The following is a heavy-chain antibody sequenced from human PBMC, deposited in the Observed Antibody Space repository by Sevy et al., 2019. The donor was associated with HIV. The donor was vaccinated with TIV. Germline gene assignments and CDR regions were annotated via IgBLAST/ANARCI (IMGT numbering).Heavy chain of an antibody. CDR2: ISSSSSYI. J-gene: IGHJ6*03. CDR1: GFTFSSYS. V-gene: IGHV3-21*01. CDR3: ARGASFKQQLATPRDYYYYMDV. D-gene: IGHD6-13*01. Sequence: GGSLRLSCAASGFTFSSYSMNWVRQAPGKGLEWVSSISSSSSYIYYADSVKGRFTISRDNAKNSLYLQMNSLRAEDTAVYYCARGASFKQQLATPRDYYYYMDVWGKGTTVTVSS.